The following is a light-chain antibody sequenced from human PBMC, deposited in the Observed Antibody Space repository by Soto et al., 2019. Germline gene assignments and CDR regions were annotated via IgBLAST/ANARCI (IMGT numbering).Light chain of an antibody. V-gene: IGLV1-47*01. Sequence: QPVLTQPPSASGTPGQRVTISCSGSSSNIGSNYVYWYQQLPGTVPQLLIYRNSERPSGVPDRFSGSKSGTSASLAISGHRSEDEADYYCAAWDDSLSGVVFGGGTKLTVL. CDR2: RNS. CDR3: AAWDDSLSGVV. J-gene: IGLJ2*01. CDR1: SSNIGSNY.